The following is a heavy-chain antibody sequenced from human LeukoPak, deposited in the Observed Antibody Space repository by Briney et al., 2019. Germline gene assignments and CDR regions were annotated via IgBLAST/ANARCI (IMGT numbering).Heavy chain of an antibody. V-gene: IGHV1-69*05. CDR3: ARDGGGAPDDAFDI. Sequence: SVKVSCKASGGTFSSYAISWVRQAPGQGPEWMGRIIPIFGTANYAQKFQGRVTITTDESTSTAYMELSSLRSEDTAVYYCARDGGGAPDDAFDIRGQGTMVTVSS. D-gene: IGHD2-21*01. J-gene: IGHJ3*02. CDR2: IIPIFGTA. CDR1: GGTFSSYA.